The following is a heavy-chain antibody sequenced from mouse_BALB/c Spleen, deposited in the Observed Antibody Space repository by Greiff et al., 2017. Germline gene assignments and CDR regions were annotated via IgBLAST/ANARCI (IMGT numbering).Heavy chain of an antibody. D-gene: IGHD2-10*02. CDR1: SCTSYW. V-gene: IGHV1S81*02. CDR3: ARRYGNYGGAMDY. CDR2: INPSNGRT. J-gene: IGHJ4*01. Sequence: SCTSYWMHWVKQRPGQGLEWIGEINPSNGRTNYNEKFKSKATLTVDKSSSTAYMQLSSLTSEDSAVYYCARRYGNYGGAMDYWGQGTSVTVSS.